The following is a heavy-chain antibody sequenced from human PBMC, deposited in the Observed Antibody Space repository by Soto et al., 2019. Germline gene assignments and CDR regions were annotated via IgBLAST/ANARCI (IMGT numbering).Heavy chain of an antibody. J-gene: IGHJ5*02. CDR3: ARDRGGGWQLDNWFDP. D-gene: IGHD6-6*01. Sequence: ASVKVSCKASGYTSTGYYMHGVRQAPGQGLEWMGCINHNSGGTNYAQKFQGRVTMTRDTSISTAYMELSRLRSDDTATNYCARDRGGGWQLDNWFDPWGQGTLVTISS. V-gene: IGHV1-2*02. CDR2: INHNSGGT. CDR1: GYTSTGYY.